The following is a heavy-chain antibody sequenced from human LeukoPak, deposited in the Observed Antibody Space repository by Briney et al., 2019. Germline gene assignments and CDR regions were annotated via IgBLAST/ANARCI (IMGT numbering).Heavy chain of an antibody. J-gene: IGHJ4*02. CDR2: IWYDGSNK. CDR3: AKPGRGHYYDSSGYYYDY. D-gene: IGHD3-22*01. V-gene: IGHV3-33*06. CDR1: GFTFSSYG. Sequence: GRSLRPSCAASGFTFSSYGMHWVRQAPGKGLEWVAVIWYDGSNKYYADSVKGRFTISRDNSKNTLYLQMNSLRAEDTAEYYCAKPGRGHYYDSSGYYYDYWGQGTLVTVSS.